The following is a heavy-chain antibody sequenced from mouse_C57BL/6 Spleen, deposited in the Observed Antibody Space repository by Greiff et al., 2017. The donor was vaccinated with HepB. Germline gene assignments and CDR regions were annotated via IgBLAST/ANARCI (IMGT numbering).Heavy chain of an antibody. J-gene: IGHJ2*01. CDR3: ARHEEYCGRLDY. CDR2: FYPGSGSI. V-gene: IGHV1-62-2*01. Sequence: QVQLQQSGAELVKPGASVKLSCKASGYTFTEYTIHWVKQRTGQGLEWIGWFYPGSGSIKYNEKFKGKGTLTADKSSSTVYMELSRLRSEDSAVYFCARHEEYCGRLDYWGQGTTLTVSS. CDR1: GYTFTEYT.